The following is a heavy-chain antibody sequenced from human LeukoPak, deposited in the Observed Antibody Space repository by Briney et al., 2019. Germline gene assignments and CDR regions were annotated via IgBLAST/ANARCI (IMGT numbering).Heavy chain of an antibody. CDR1: GGTFTSYA. CDR2: SMPIFGTA. D-gene: IGHD5-18*01. CDR3: ARLSPRGYSYGQSPFDY. V-gene: IGHV1-69*13. Sequence: SVKVSCKASGGTFTSYAISWVRQSPGQGVEWMGGSMPIFGTANYAQKFQGRVTITADESTSTAYMELSSLRSEDTAVYYCARLSPRGYSYGQSPFDYWGQGTLVTVSS. J-gene: IGHJ4*02.